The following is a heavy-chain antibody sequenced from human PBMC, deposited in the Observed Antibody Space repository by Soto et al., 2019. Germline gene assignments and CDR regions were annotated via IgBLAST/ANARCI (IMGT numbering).Heavy chain of an antibody. V-gene: IGHV3-11*06. Sequence: GGSLRLSCAASGFTFSDNYMSWIRQAPGKGLEWVSYISSSSSYTNYADSVKGRFTISRDNAKNSLYLQMNSLRAEDTAVYCCARGSESYYGMDVWGQGTTVTVSS. CDR1: GFTFSDNY. CDR3: ARGSESYYGMDV. CDR2: ISSSSSYT. J-gene: IGHJ6*02.